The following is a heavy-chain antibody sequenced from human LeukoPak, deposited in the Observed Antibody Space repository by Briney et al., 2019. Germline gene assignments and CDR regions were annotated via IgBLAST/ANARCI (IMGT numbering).Heavy chain of an antibody. Sequence: HPGGSLRLSCAASGFTFSSYAMSWVRQAPGKRLEWVSAISGSGGSTYYADSVKGRFTISRDNSKNTLYLQMNSLRAEDTAVYYCAKGRDSSGPWGYWGQGTLVTVSS. J-gene: IGHJ4*02. V-gene: IGHV3-23*01. CDR2: ISGSGGST. D-gene: IGHD3-22*01. CDR3: AKGRDSSGPWGY. CDR1: GFTFSSYA.